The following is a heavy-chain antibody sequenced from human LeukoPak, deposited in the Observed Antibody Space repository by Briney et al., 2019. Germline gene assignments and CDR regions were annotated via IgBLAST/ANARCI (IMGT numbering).Heavy chain of an antibody. D-gene: IGHD2-21*02. J-gene: IGHJ4*02. CDR2: IKEDGSRK. Sequence: GGSLRLSCAASGFTFNNYWMSWVRQAPGKGPEWLANIKEDGSRKYYVDSVKGRFTISRDNAKKSLFLQMNSLRAEDTAVYYCARDGVTSSVVYWGQGTLVTVSS. CDR3: ARDGVTSSVVY. CDR1: GFTFNNYW. V-gene: IGHV3-7*01.